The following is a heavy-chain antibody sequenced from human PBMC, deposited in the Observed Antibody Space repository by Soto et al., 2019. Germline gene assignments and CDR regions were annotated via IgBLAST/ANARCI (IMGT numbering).Heavy chain of an antibody. CDR3: AKDGEQLDFDY. CDR2: ISGGGYT. J-gene: IGHJ4*02. V-gene: IGHV3-23*01. CDR1: GFTFSNYA. D-gene: IGHD6-6*01. Sequence: GGSLRLSCAASGFTFSNYAMSWVRQAPGKGLEWVSAISGGGYTYYADSVKGRFTISRDNSKNTLYLQMSSLRAEDTAVYYCAKDGEQLDFDYWGQGTLVTVSS.